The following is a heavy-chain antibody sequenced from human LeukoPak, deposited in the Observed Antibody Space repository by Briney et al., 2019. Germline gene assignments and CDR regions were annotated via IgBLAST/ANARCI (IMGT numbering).Heavy chain of an antibody. V-gene: IGHV3-7*01. CDR1: GFTFTNNC. Sequence: GGFLRLSCAASGFTFTNNCMSWVRQAPGKGLEWVANIKSDGSEKYYVDSVEGRFTISRDNTKNTVSLQMYSLRGKDTPVYYCVRALGSPTADHWGQRTLVTVSS. CDR3: VRALGSPTADH. CDR2: IKSDGSEK. J-gene: IGHJ4*02. D-gene: IGHD6-13*01.